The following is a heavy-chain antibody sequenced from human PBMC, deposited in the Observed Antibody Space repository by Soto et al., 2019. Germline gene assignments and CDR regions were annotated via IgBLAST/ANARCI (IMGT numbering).Heavy chain of an antibody. V-gene: IGHV4-39*01. Sequence: SETLSLTCTVSSGSISVTNVFWGWVRQPPGKGLEWIGNIDYSGTAYFSPSLATRVTFHVDTSKNRFSLTLYSVTAADTAVYYCARITGRHLDYWGQGILVTVSS. CDR1: SGSISVTNVF. CDR2: IDYSGTA. J-gene: IGHJ4*02. CDR3: ARITGRHLDY. D-gene: IGHD1-20*01.